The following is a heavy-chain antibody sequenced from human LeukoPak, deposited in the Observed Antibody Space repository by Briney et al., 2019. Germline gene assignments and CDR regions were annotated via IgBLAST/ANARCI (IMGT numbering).Heavy chain of an antibody. D-gene: IGHD3-22*01. CDR3: ARDLYYYDSSGYNGPPDY. V-gene: IGHV1-2*02. CDR2: INPNSGGT. Sequence: ASVKVSCKASGYTFTGYYMHWVRQAPGQGLEWMGWINPNSGGTNYAQKFQGRVTMTRDTSISTAYMELSRLRSDDTAVYYCARDLYYYDSSGYNGPPDYWGQGTLVTVSS. CDR1: GYTFTGYY. J-gene: IGHJ4*02.